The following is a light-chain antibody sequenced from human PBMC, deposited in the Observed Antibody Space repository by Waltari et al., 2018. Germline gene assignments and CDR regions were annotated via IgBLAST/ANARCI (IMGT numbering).Light chain of an antibody. Sequence: DVVMPPSPLPLPVPFGQPASTSCRPRQSLVHGNGNTYLNWFQHRQGQSPRGLFHRVSSRDSGVPDRFSGSGSGTDFTLKITRVEAEDVWVYYCMQGTHLPWTFGQGTKVEIK. CDR1: QSLVHGNGNTY. J-gene: IGKJ1*01. V-gene: IGKV2-30*02. CDR2: RVS. CDR3: MQGTHLPWT.